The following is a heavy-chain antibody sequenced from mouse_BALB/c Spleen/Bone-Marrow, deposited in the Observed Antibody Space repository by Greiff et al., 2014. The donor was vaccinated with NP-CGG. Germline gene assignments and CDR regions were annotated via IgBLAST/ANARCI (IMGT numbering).Heavy chain of an antibody. CDR3: ARRDFRSWFAY. CDR1: GYTFTSYW. Sequence: VKLVESGAELVKPGASVQLSCKASGYTFTSYWMQWVRQRPGQGLEWIGEINPSNGRTNYNEKFKSKATLTVDKSSSTANMHLSSLTSEDSAVFYCARRDFRSWFAYWGQGTLVTVSA. D-gene: IGHD2-14*01. V-gene: IGHV1S81*02. CDR2: INPSNGRT. J-gene: IGHJ3*01.